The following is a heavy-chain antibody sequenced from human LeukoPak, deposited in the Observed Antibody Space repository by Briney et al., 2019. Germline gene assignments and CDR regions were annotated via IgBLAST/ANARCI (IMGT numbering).Heavy chain of an antibody. CDR2: MNPNSGNT. J-gene: IGHJ3*02. V-gene: IGHV1-8*03. CDR1: GYTFTSYA. Sequence: ASVKVSCKASGYTFTSYAMNWVRQAPGQGLEWMGWMNPNSGNTGYAQKFQGRVTITRNTSISTAYMELSSLRSEDTAVYYCARVGSRPAFDIWGQGTMVTVSS. D-gene: IGHD1-26*01. CDR3: ARVGSRPAFDI.